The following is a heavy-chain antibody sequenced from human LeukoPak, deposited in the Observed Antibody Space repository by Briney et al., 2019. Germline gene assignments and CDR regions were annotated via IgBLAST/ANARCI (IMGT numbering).Heavy chain of an antibody. D-gene: IGHD6-19*01. CDR2: IKRSDGST. Sequence: GASVKVSCKASGYTFSIYYMHWVRQAPGQGLEWMGIIKRSDGSTNYAQKFQGRVTMTRDTSTSTVYMDLSSLRSEDTAVYYCARDQSSGWGPLDYWGPGTLVTVSS. V-gene: IGHV1-46*01. CDR3: ARDQSSGWGPLDY. J-gene: IGHJ4*02. CDR1: GYTFSIYY.